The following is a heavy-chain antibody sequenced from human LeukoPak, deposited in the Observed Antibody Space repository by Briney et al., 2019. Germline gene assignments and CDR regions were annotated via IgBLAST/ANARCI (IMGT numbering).Heavy chain of an antibody. D-gene: IGHD4-17*01. CDR2: INHSGST. CDR1: GGSFSGYY. Sequence: SETLSLTCAVYGGSFSGYYWSWIRQPPGKGLEWIGEINHSGSTNYNPSLKSRVTISVDTSKNQFSLKLRSVTAADTAVYYCAGYGDYVSFWGQGTLVTVSS. J-gene: IGHJ4*02. V-gene: IGHV4-34*01. CDR3: AGYGDYVSF.